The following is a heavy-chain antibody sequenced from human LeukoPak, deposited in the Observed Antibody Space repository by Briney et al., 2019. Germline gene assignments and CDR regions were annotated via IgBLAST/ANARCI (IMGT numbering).Heavy chain of an antibody. CDR3: ASQQVDILTGYRDY. CDR2: IYYSGFT. D-gene: IGHD3-9*01. V-gene: IGHV4-39*01. Sequence: SETLSLTCTVSGASISSSSSYYWVWIRQPPGKGLEWIGSIYYSGFTYYNPSLKGRVTMSVDTSKNQFSLKLSSVTAADTAVYYCASQQVDILTGYRDYWGQGTLVTVSS. J-gene: IGHJ4*02. CDR1: GASISSSSSYY.